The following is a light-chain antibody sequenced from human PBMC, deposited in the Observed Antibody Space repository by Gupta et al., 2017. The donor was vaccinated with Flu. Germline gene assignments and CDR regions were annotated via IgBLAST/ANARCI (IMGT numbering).Light chain of an antibody. Sequence: EIVLTQSPGTLSLSPGERATLSCRASQSLSSSYLAWYQQKPGQAPRLLIYGASSRATGIPDRFSGSVSGTEFTLTISRLEPEDFAVYYCQQYGTSPPLTFGPGTKVEIK. CDR3: QQYGTSPPLT. CDR2: GAS. CDR1: QSLSSSY. V-gene: IGKV3-20*01. J-gene: IGKJ3*01.